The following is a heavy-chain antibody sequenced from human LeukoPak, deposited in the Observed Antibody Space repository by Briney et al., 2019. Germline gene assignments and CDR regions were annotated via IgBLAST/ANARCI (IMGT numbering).Heavy chain of an antibody. Sequence: GGSLRLSCAASGFTFSNYWMSWVRQAPGKGLQWVANIKEDGSEKYYVDSVKGRFTISRDNPKNSLYLQMNSLRVEDTAVYYCAGYYYDSSTYNDYWGQGTLVTVSS. CDR3: AGYYYDSSTYNDY. CDR2: IKEDGSEK. D-gene: IGHD3-22*01. J-gene: IGHJ4*02. V-gene: IGHV3-7*01. CDR1: GFTFSNYW.